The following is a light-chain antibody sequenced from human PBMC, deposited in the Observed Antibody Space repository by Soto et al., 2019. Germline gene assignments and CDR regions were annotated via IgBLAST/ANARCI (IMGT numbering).Light chain of an antibody. V-gene: IGKV1-27*01. CDR2: ATS. CDR1: QGISNY. CDR3: QKYNSAPWT. Sequence: DIPMTQSPSSLSASVGDRVTITCRASQGISNYLAWYQQKPGKVPKLLIYATSTLQSGVPSRFSGSGSGTDFTLSISSLQPEDVATYYCQKYNSAPWTFGQGTKVEIK. J-gene: IGKJ1*01.